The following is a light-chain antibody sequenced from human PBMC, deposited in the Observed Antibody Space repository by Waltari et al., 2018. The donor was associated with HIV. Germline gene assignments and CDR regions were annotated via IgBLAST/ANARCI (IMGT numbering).Light chain of an antibody. CDR1: NIGVRD. CDR3: QVWGATNDWV. J-gene: IGLJ3*02. V-gene: IGLV3-21*02. CDR2: DDR. Sequence: YVLTQPPSVSVAPNQTATVACIGENIGVRDVHWYRQRSGQAPEVVIHDDRDRAPGIPGRITGSNAGDMATLTIASVEAGDEAVYYCQVWGATNDWVFGGGTKVTVL.